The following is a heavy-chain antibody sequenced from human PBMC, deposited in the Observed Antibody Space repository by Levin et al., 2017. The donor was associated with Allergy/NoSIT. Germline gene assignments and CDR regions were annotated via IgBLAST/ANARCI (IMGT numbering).Heavy chain of an antibody. CDR3: TTAIYSYGYTLEYFQH. CDR2: IKSKTDGGTT. CDR1: GFTFSNAW. J-gene: IGHJ1*01. V-gene: IGHV3-15*01. Sequence: LSLTCAASGFTFSNAWMSWVRQAPGKGLEWVGRIKSKTDGGTTDYAAPVKGRFTISRDDSKNTLYLQMNSLKTEDTAVYYCTTAIYSYGYTLEYFQHWGQGTLVTVSS. D-gene: IGHD5-18*01.